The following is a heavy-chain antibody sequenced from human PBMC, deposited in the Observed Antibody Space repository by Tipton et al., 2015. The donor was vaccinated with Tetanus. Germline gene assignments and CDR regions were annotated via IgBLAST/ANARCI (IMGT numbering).Heavy chain of an antibody. J-gene: IGHJ3*02. CDR1: GYNFIGYH. CDR3: ARPIGHIDAFDI. CDR2: INPNSGDT. D-gene: IGHD2-21*01. V-gene: IGHV1-2*02. Sequence: QLVQSGPEVKKPGASVKVSCKASGYNFIGYHLHWVRQAPGQGLEWMGWINPNSGDTNYAQKFQGRVTMTRDTSISTAYLELRRLRSDDTATYYCARPIGHIDAFDIWGQGTMVTVSS.